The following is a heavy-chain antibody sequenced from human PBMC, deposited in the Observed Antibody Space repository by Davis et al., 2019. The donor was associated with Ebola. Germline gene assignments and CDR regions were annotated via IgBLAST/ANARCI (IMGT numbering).Heavy chain of an antibody. CDR3: ARKGFLEWLLSTDSYGMDV. D-gene: IGHD3-3*01. V-gene: IGHV1-18*04. CDR1: GYTFTSYG. CDR2: ISAYNGNT. Sequence: ASVKVSCKTFGYTFTSYGISWVRQAPGQGLEWMGWISAYNGNTNYAQKLQGRVTMTTDTSTSTAYMELRSLRSDDTAVYYCARKGFLEWLLSTDSYGMDVWGQGTTVTVSS. J-gene: IGHJ6*02.